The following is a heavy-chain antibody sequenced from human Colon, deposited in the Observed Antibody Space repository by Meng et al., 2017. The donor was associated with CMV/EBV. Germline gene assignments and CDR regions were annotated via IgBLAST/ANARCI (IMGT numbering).Heavy chain of an antibody. V-gene: IGHV3-7*01. CDR3: ATSELSMSFSDY. J-gene: IGHJ4*02. D-gene: IGHD3-16*02. Sequence: GESLKISCAASGFTFSSYWMSWVRQAPGKGLEWVAKIKQDGSEKHYVDSVKGRFTISRDNAKNSVYLQMNSLRADDTAVYYCATSELSMSFSDYWGQGTLVTVSS. CDR2: IKQDGSEK. CDR1: GFTFSSYW.